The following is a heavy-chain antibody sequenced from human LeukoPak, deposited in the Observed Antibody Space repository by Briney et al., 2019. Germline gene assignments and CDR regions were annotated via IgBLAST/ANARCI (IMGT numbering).Heavy chain of an antibody. Sequence: GASVKVSCKASGYTFTNFGISWVREAPGQSREWMGWICAYNGNTNYAQKVQDRVSMTTDTSTSTAYMELRSLRSDDTAVYYCARAGGWAREDYKADAFDIWGQGTMVTVSS. D-gene: IGHD6-19*01. CDR2: ICAYNGNT. CDR3: ARAGGWAREDYKADAFDI. V-gene: IGHV1-18*01. CDR1: GYTFTNFG. J-gene: IGHJ3*02.